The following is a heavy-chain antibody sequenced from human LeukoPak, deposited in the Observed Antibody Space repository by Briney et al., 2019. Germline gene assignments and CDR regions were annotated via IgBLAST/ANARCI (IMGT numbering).Heavy chain of an antibody. Sequence: GGSLRLSCAASGFTFSTYGMSWVRQAPGKGLEWVSGISGSGGSTFYADSVKGRFTISRDNSKNTLYLQMNSLRVEDTAVYFCAKKIAVAGRNFDYWGQGTLVTVSS. D-gene: IGHD6-19*01. V-gene: IGHV3-23*01. CDR2: ISGSGGST. J-gene: IGHJ4*02. CDR1: GFTFSTYG. CDR3: AKKIAVAGRNFDY.